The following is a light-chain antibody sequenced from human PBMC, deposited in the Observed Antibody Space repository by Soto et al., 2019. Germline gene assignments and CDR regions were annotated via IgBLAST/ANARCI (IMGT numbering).Light chain of an antibody. CDR2: EVS. Sequence: QSALTQPASVSGSPGQSITISCTGTSSDVGGYNYVSWYQQHPGKAPKIMIYEVSNRPSGVSNRVSGSKSGNTASLTISGLEAEDEADYYCSSYTRSSTWVFCGGTKLTVL. V-gene: IGLV2-14*01. J-gene: IGLJ3*02. CDR3: SSYTRSSTWV. CDR1: SSDVGGYNY.